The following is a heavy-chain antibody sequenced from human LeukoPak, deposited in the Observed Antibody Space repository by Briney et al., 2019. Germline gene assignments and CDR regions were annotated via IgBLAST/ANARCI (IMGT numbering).Heavy chain of an antibody. CDR1: GYTFTSSG. CDR2: ISGYNGNT. CDR3: ARGSSTMVRGVHDY. J-gene: IGHJ4*02. V-gene: IGHV1-18*01. D-gene: IGHD3-10*01. Sequence: GASVKVSCKASGYTFTSSGISWVPQAPGQGLEWMGWISGYNGNTNYAQKLQGRVTMTTDTSTSTAYMELRSLRSDDTAVYYCARGSSTMVRGVHDYWGQGTLVTVSS.